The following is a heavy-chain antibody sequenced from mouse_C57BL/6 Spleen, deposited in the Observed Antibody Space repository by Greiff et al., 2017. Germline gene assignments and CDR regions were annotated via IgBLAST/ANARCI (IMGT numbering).Heavy chain of an antibody. Sequence: VQLQQSGAELVRPGTSVKVSCKASGYAFTNYLIEWVKQRPGQGLEWIGVINPGSGGTNYNEKFKGKATLTADKSSSTAYMQLSSLTSEDSAVYFCARSATWSWFAYWGQGTLVTVSA. CDR1: GYAFTNYL. J-gene: IGHJ3*01. CDR3: ARSATWSWFAY. CDR2: INPGSGGT. V-gene: IGHV1-54*01. D-gene: IGHD5-5*01.